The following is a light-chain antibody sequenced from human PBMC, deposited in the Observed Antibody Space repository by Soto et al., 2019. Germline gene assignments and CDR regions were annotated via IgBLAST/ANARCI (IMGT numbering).Light chain of an antibody. V-gene: IGKV1-39*01. CDR1: QGISTY. CDR2: AAS. J-gene: IGKJ1*01. Sequence: DIQMTQSPSSLSASVGDRVTITCRASQGISTYLNWYQQKPGKAPKLLIYAASSLQSGVPSRFSGSESETDFTLIISSLQPEDFANYSCQQSYSTTWTFGQGTKVDIK. CDR3: QQSYSTTWT.